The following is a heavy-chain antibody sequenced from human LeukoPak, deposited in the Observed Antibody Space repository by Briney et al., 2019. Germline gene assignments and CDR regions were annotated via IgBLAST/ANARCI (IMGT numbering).Heavy chain of an antibody. D-gene: IGHD6-19*01. CDR2: IKQDGSEK. CDR3: ARGRIAVAGTYIPSNWGPQLYYMDV. Sequence: SGGSLRLSCAVSGFTFSSYWMSWVRQAPGKGLEWVANIKQDGSEKYYVDSVKGRFTISRDNAKNSVSLQMNRLRAEDTAVYYCARGRIAVAGTYIPSNWGPQLYYMDVWGKGTTVTVSS. J-gene: IGHJ6*03. V-gene: IGHV3-7*01. CDR1: GFTFSSYW.